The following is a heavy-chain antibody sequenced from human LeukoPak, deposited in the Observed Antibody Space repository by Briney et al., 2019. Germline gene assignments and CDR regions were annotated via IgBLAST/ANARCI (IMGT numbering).Heavy chain of an antibody. J-gene: IGHJ5*02. V-gene: IGHV7-4-1*02. CDR3: ARDFAAAGSNWFDP. Sequence: ASVKVSCKASGYSFTGYYMHWVRQAPGQGLEWMGWINTNTGNPTYAQGFTGRFVFSLDTSVSTAYLQISSLKAEDTAVYYCARDFAAAGSNWFDPWGQGTLVTVSS. CDR1: GYSFTGYY. D-gene: IGHD6-13*01. CDR2: INTNTGNP.